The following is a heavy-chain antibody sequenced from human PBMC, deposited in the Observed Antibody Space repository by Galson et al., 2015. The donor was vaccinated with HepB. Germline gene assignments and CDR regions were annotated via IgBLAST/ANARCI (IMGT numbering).Heavy chain of an antibody. D-gene: IGHD6-19*01. V-gene: IGHV1-69*13. Sequence: SVKVSCKASGGTFSSYAISWVRQAPGQGLEWMGGIIPIFGTANYAQKFQGRVTITADESTSAAYMELSSLRSEDTAVYYCARDQQAVAVAGDYYYYGMDVWGQGTTVTVSS. CDR3: ARDQQAVAVAGDYYYYGMDV. CDR1: GGTFSSYA. CDR2: IIPIFGTA. J-gene: IGHJ6*02.